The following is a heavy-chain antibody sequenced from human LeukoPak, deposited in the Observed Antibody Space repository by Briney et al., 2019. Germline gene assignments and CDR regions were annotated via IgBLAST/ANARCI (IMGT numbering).Heavy chain of an antibody. CDR3: ARVTEDIVVVPAATVLYYYYMDV. CDR2: ISAYNGNT. J-gene: IGHJ6*03. CDR1: GYTFTSYG. Sequence: GASVKVSCKASGYTFTSYGISWVRQAPGQGLEWMGWISAYNGNTNYAQKLQGRVTMTTDTSTSTAYMELRSLRSDDTAVYYCARVTEDIVVVPAATVLYYYYMDVWGKGTTVTVSS. V-gene: IGHV1-18*01. D-gene: IGHD2-2*01.